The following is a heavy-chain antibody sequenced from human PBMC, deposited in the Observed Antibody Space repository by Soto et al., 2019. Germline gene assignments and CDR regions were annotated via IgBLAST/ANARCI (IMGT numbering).Heavy chain of an antibody. CDR2: VSAYNGNT. Sequence: ASVKVSCKASGYTFTSYGISWVRQAPGQGLEWMGWVSAYNGNTNYAQKLQGRVTMTPDTSTSTAYMELRSLRSDDTAVYYCARDPSRVGARPCDYRGQGTLVTVSS. CDR1: GYTFTSYG. D-gene: IGHD1-26*01. CDR3: ARDPSRVGARPCDY. V-gene: IGHV1-18*01. J-gene: IGHJ4*02.